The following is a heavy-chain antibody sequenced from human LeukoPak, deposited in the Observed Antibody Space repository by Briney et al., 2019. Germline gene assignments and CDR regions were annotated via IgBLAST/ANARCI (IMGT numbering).Heavy chain of an antibody. CDR3: ARETYYDFWSGSIAGYHFDY. CDR2: IYTSGST. J-gene: IGHJ4*02. V-gene: IGHV4-61*02. CDR1: GGSISSGNYY. Sequence: SQTLSLTCTVSGGSISSGNYYWSWIRQPAGKGLEWIGRIYTSGSTNYNPSLKSRVTISVDTSKNQFSLKLSSVTAADTAVYYCARETYYDFWSGSIAGYHFDYWGQGTLVTVSS. D-gene: IGHD3-3*01.